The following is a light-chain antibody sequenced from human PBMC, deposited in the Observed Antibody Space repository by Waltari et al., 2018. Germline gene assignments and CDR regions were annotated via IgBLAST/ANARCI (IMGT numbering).Light chain of an antibody. V-gene: IGKV3-20*01. Sequence: SCSASQSVGRALALYQQKPGQAPRLLIYDTSTRATGIPDRFSGSGSGTDFSLTISRVEPEDFAVYYCQMYVRLPVTFGQGTKVEVK. CDR2: DTS. CDR3: QMYVRLPVT. CDR1: QSVGRA. J-gene: IGKJ1*01.